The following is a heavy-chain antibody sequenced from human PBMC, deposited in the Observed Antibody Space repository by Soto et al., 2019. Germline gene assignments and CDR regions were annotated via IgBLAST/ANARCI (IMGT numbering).Heavy chain of an antibody. V-gene: IGHV4-61*01. Sequence: SETLSLTCTVSGGSVSSGSYYWSWIRQPPGKGLEWIGYIYYSGSTNYNPSLKSRVTISVETSKNQFSLKLSSVTAADTAVYYCARAGDSGYYFFAFDIWGQGTMVTV. J-gene: IGHJ3*02. D-gene: IGHD3-22*01. CDR2: IYYSGST. CDR3: ARAGDSGYYFFAFDI. CDR1: GGSVSSGSYY.